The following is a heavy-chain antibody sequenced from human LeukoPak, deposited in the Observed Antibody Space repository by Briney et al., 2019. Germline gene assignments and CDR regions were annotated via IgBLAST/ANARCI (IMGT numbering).Heavy chain of an antibody. D-gene: IGHD3-22*01. CDR1: GFTFSSYS. CDR2: ISSSSIYK. V-gene: IGHV3-21*01. CDR3: ARVGEDYHYDSSGFRF. Sequence: PGGSLRLSCAASGFTFSSYSMNWVRQAPGKGLEWISSISSSSIYKYYADSVKGRFTISRDNGEKSLHLQMNSLRAEDTAVYYWARVGEDYHYDSSGFRFWGQGTLVTVSS. J-gene: IGHJ4*02.